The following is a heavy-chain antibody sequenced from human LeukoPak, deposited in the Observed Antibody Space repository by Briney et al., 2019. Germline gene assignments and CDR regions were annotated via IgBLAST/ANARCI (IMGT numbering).Heavy chain of an antibody. J-gene: IGHJ4*02. Sequence: SETLSLTCTVSGGSISSSSYYWGWIRQPPGKELQWIVSYYYSGRTNYSPSLKSLVTIPVDTSEKQFSLQLNSVTAADTAVYYCAGQGSAYYFDFWGQGLLVTVSS. CDR1: GGSISSSSYY. CDR2: YYYSGRT. D-gene: IGHD2-15*01. V-gene: IGHV4-39*01. CDR3: AGQGSAYYFDF.